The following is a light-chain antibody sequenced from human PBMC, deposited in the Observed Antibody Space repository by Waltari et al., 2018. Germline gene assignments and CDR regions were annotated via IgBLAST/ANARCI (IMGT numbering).Light chain of an antibody. CDR2: GAS. CDR3: QQSGTSHS. Sequence: ILLTQSPGTLSLSPGDRATLSCWANQTVRSNYLAWYQQKPGQAPRLLFYGASTRGTGIPDSFSGSGSGTDFTLTIDRLEPEDFAVYYCQQSGTSHSFGQGTKLEI. J-gene: IGKJ2*03. V-gene: IGKV3-20*01. CDR1: QTVRSNY.